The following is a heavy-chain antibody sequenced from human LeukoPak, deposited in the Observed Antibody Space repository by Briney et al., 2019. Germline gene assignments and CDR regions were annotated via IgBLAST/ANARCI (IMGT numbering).Heavy chain of an antibody. CDR3: TSSLYSSGWGPLGGDYYYYMDV. CDR2: IRSKANSYAT. Sequence: PGGSLRLSCAASGFTFSGPAMHWVRQASGKGLEWVGRIRSKANSYATAYAASVKGRFTISRDDSKNTAYLQMNSLKTEDTAVYYCTSSLYSSGWGPLGGDYYYYMDVWGKGTTVTVSS. V-gene: IGHV3-73*01. CDR1: GFTFSGPA. D-gene: IGHD6-19*01. J-gene: IGHJ6*03.